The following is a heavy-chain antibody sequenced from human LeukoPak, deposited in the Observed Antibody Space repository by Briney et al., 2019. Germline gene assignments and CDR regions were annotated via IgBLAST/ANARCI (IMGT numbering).Heavy chain of an antibody. J-gene: IGHJ4*02. D-gene: IGHD6-13*01. Sequence: ASVKVSFKASGYTFTSYYMHWVRQAPGQGREWMGIINPSGGSTSYAQKFQGRVTMTRDMSTSTVYMELSSLRSEDTAVYYCARPSPGYSSSWYPHFDYWGQGTLVTVSS. V-gene: IGHV1-46*01. CDR1: GYTFTSYY. CDR2: INPSGGST. CDR3: ARPSPGYSSSWYPHFDY.